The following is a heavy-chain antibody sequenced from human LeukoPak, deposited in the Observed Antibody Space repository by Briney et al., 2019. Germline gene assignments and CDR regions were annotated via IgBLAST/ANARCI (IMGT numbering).Heavy chain of an antibody. CDR3: ARLYNWFDP. J-gene: IGHJ5*02. CDR1: GGSFSGYY. V-gene: IGHV4-34*01. CDR2: INHSGST. Sequence: SETLSLTCAVYGGSFSGYYWSWIRQPPGEGLEWIGEINHSGSTNYNPSLKSRVTISVDTSKNQFSLKLSSVTAADTAVYYCARLYNWFDPWGQGTLVTVSS.